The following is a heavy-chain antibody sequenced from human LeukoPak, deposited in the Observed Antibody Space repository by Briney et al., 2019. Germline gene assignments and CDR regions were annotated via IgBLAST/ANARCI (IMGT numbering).Heavy chain of an antibody. CDR2: IYTGSIT. CDR3: ARDQVTCGGGLDY. CDR1: GFSISSHF. Sequence: WGSLRLSCAASGFSISSHFMTWVRQAPERGLEWVSVIYTGSITHYADSVAGRFTISRDISKNSLYLQMNNLRVEDTAVYYCARDQVTCGGGLDYWGQGTLVIVSS. D-gene: IGHD4-11*01. V-gene: IGHV3-53*03. J-gene: IGHJ4*02.